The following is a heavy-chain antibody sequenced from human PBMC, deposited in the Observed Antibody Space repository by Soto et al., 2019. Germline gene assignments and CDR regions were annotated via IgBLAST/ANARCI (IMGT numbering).Heavy chain of an antibody. J-gene: IGHJ5*02. CDR1: GDSVSSNSAA. CDR2: TYYRSKWYN. CDR3: ARDHHYDILTGYESNNWFDP. Sequence: SQTLSLTCAISGDSVSSNSAAWNWIRQSPSRGLEWLGRTYYRSKWYNDYAVSVKSRITINPDTSKNQFSLQLNSVTPEDTAVYYCARDHHYDILTGYESNNWFDPWGQGTLVTVSS. D-gene: IGHD3-9*01. V-gene: IGHV6-1*01.